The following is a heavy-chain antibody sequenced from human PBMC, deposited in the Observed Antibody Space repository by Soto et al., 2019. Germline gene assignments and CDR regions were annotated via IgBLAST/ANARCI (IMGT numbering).Heavy chain of an antibody. D-gene: IGHD3-10*01. CDR1: GGSFSGYY. V-gene: IGHV4-34*01. CDR2: INHSGST. CDR3: ARGRTLRPTMVRVRSPYYYYMDV. Sequence: PSETLSLTCAVYGGSFSGYYWSWIRQPPGKGLEWIGEINHSGSTNYNPSLKSRVTISVDTSKNQFSLKLSSVTAADTAVYYCARGRTLRPTMVRVRSPYYYYMDVWGKGTTVTVSS. J-gene: IGHJ6*03.